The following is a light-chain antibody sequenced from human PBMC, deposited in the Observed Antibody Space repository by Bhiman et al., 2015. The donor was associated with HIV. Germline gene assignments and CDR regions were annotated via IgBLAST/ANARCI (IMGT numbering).Light chain of an antibody. CDR2: DVS. CDR1: STDVGYYEF. CDR3: SSYTSSSTYV. Sequence: QSALTQPPSASGSRGQSVTISCTGTSTDVGYYEFVSWYQQHPGKAPKLMIYDVSNRPSGVSNRFSASKSGNTASLTVSGLQAEDEADYYCSSYTSSSTYVFGTGTKVTVL. V-gene: IGLV2-14*03. J-gene: IGLJ1*01.